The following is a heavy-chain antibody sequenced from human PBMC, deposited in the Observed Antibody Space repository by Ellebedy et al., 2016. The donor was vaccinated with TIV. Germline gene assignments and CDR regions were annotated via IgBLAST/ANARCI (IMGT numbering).Heavy chain of an antibody. CDR1: SYTFSSSG. CDR2: ISVYNGYT. CDR3: ARDPTYYYDSSGYTPNDAFDI. J-gene: IGHJ3*02. V-gene: IGHV1-18*01. Sequence: ASVKVSXKASSYTFSSSGISWLRQAPRQGLEWMGWISVYNGYTKYAQKFQGRVTVTTDTSTSTVNLELRSLRSDDTAVYYCARDPTYYYDSSGYTPNDAFDIWGQGTMVTVSS. D-gene: IGHD3-22*01.